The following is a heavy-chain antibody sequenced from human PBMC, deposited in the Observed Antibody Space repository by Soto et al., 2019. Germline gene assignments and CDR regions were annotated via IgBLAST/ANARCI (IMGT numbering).Heavy chain of an antibody. D-gene: IGHD3-22*01. Sequence: GGSLRLSCAASGFTFSSYAMHWVRQAPGKGLEWVVVISYDGSNKYYADSVKGRFTISRDNSKNTLYLQMNSLRAEDTAVYYCARDYYDSSGYPILAYWGQGTLVTVSS. CDR3: ARDYYDSSGYPILAY. CDR1: GFTFSSYA. J-gene: IGHJ4*02. CDR2: ISYDGSNK. V-gene: IGHV3-30-3*01.